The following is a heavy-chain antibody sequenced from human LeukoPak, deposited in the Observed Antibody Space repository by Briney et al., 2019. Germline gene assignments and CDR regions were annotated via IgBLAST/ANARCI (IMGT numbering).Heavy chain of an antibody. CDR1: GFTFSNAW. D-gene: IGHD1-26*01. CDR2: IWYDGSNK. CDR3: ARKGGEWELPEKALDY. V-gene: IGHV3-33*08. Sequence: GSLRLSCAASGFTFSNAWMSWVRQAPGKGLEWVAVIWYDGSNKYYADSVKGRFTISRDNSKNTLYLQMNSLRAEDTAVYYCARKGGEWELPEKALDYWDQGTLVTVSS. J-gene: IGHJ4*02.